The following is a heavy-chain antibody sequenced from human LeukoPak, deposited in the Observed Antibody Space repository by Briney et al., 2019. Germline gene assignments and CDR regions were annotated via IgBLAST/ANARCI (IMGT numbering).Heavy chain of an antibody. CDR1: GFTFSSYS. J-gene: IGHJ3*01. V-gene: IGHV3-23*01. Sequence: GGSLRLSCAASGFTFSSYSMIWVRQAPRKGLEWVSTITGSGANTYYADSVTGRFTISRDNSKNTLFLQMNSLRAEDTAVYYCAKDPNGDYVGAYDFWGQGTMVSVSS. CDR2: ITGSGANT. D-gene: IGHD4-17*01. CDR3: AKDPNGDYVGAYDF.